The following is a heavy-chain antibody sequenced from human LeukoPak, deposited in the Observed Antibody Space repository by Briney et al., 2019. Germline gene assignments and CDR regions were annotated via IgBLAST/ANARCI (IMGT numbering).Heavy chain of an antibody. D-gene: IGHD6-6*01. CDR1: GFTFSSYW. Sequence: GGSLRLSCAASGFTFSSYWMHWVRQAPGTGLVWVSRINSDGSSTSYADSVKGRFSISRDNAKNTLYLQMNSLRAEDTAVYYCARGGWYSSSTWGYWGQGTLVTVSS. CDR3: ARGGWYSSSTWGY. CDR2: INSDGSST. V-gene: IGHV3-74*01. J-gene: IGHJ4*02.